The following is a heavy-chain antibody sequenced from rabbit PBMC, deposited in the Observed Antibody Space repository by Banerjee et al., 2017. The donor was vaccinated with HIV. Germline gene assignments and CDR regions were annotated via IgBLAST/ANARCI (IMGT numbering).Heavy chain of an antibody. CDR1: GIDFSNSG. Sequence: QEQLVESGGGLVTLGGSLKLSCKASGIDFSNSGISWVRQAPGKGLEWIAYINPYYGTTDYASGVNGRITISLDNAQNTVFLQMTSLTAADTATYFCVRAAYADGGDGNYGYANFVLWGQGTLVTVS. V-gene: IGHV1S47*01. CDR2: INPYYGTT. D-gene: IGHD6-1*01. CDR3: VRAAYADGGDGNYGYANFVL. J-gene: IGHJ3*01.